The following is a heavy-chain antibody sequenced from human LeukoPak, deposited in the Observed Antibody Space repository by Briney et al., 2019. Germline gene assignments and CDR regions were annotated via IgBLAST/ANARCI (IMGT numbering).Heavy chain of an antibody. CDR2: VNPNSGGT. CDR1: GYTFTGYY. J-gene: IGHJ5*02. Sequence: ASVKVSCKASGYTFTGYYMHWVRQAPGQGLEWMGWVNPNSGGTNYAQKFQGRVTMTRDTSISTAYMELSRLRSDDTAVYYWAREGPHYDSSGYYGGGFDPWGQGTLVTVSS. D-gene: IGHD3-22*01. CDR3: AREGPHYDSSGYYGGGFDP. V-gene: IGHV1-2*02.